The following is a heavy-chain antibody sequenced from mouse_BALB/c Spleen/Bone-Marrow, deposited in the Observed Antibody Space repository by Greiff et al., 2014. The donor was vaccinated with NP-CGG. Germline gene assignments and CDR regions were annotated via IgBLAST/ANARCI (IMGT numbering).Heavy chain of an antibody. CDR2: ISYSGST. CDR1: GYSITSDYA. Sequence: EVQRVESGPGLVKPSQSLSLTRTVTGYSITSDYAWNWIRQFPGNKLEWMGYISYSGSTSYNPSLKSRISITRDTSKNQFFLQLNSVTTEDTATYYCAREGDYYGSSFDYWGQGTTLTVSS. J-gene: IGHJ2*01. D-gene: IGHD1-1*01. CDR3: AREGDYYGSSFDY. V-gene: IGHV3-2*02.